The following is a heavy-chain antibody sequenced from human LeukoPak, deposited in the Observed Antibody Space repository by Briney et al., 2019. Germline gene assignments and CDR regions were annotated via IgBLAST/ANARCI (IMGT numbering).Heavy chain of an antibody. CDR2: IISIFGTA. D-gene: IGHD5-18*01. Sequence: ASVKVSCKASGGTFSSYAISWVRQAPGQGLEWMGGIISIFGTANCAQKFQGRVTITADESTSTAYMELSSLRSEDTAVYYCARGAWIQLWLLDYWGQGTLVTVSS. CDR3: ARGAWIQLWLLDY. V-gene: IGHV1-69*13. CDR1: GGTFSSYA. J-gene: IGHJ4*02.